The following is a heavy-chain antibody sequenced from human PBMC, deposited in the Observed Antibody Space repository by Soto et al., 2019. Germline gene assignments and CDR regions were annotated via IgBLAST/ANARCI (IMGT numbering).Heavy chain of an antibody. J-gene: IGHJ4*02. Sequence: QVQLVESGGGVVQPGRSLRLSCAASGFTFSDNAMHWVRQAPGKGLEWVAVISYDGSNKYYGDSVKGRFTISRDNSNNTLYVQRKSLRAEDKAVYYCARGVVVVVAATPLDYWGQGTLVTVSS. CDR3: ARGVVVVVAATPLDY. D-gene: IGHD2-15*01. CDR2: ISYDGSNK. CDR1: GFTFSDNA. V-gene: IGHV3-30-3*01.